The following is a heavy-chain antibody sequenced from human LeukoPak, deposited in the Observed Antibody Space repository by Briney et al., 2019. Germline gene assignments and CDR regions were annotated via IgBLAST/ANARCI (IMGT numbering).Heavy chain of an antibody. Sequence: GGSLRLSCAASGFTFSSYGMSWVRQAPGKGLEWVSAISGSGGSTYYADSVKGRFTISRDNSKNTLYLQMNSLRAEDTAVYYCAKRVVEMATIGWDYYYMDAWGKGTTVTISS. CDR3: AKRVVEMATIGWDYYYMDA. D-gene: IGHD5-24*01. J-gene: IGHJ6*03. CDR1: GFTFSSYG. CDR2: ISGSGGST. V-gene: IGHV3-23*01.